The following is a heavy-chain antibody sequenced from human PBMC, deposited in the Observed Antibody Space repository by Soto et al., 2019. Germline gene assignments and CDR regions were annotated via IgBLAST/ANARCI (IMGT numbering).Heavy chain of an antibody. J-gene: IGHJ4*02. D-gene: IGHD3-9*01. CDR1: GFTFSSYA. CDR3: AHLDWFIDY. V-gene: IGHV3-23*01. CDR2: ISGSGAST. Sequence: PGGSLRLSCAASGFTFSSYAMSWVRQAPGKGLEWVSAISGSGASTYYADSVKGRFTISRDNSKNTLYLQMNSLRAEATAVYYWAHLDWFIDYWGQGTLVTVSS.